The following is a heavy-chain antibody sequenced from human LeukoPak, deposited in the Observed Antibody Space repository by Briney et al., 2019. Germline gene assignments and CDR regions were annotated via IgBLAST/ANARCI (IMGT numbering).Heavy chain of an antibody. Sequence: GGSLRLSCAASGFTFGEFWMAWVRQTPGKGLEWVADIKEDGSEEFYVDSAKGRFTISRDNSKNTLYLQMNSLRAEDTAVYYCARDAGDWGQGTLVTVSS. J-gene: IGHJ4*02. V-gene: IGHV3-7*01. CDR3: ARDAGD. CDR1: GFTFGEFW. D-gene: IGHD7-27*01. CDR2: IKEDGSEE.